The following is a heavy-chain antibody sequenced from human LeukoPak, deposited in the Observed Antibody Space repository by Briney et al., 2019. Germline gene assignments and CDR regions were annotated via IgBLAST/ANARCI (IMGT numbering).Heavy chain of an antibody. CDR3: ARHRPSYYYDTIDYYSGFDY. D-gene: IGHD3-22*01. CDR1: GGSISSSSSY. J-gene: IGHJ4*02. CDR2: IYYSGST. V-gene: IGHV4-39*01. Sequence: PSETLSLTCTVSGGSISSSSSYWGWIRQPPGKGLEWIVSIYYSGSTYYNPSLKSRVIISVDTSKNLFSLKLNSVTAADTAVYYCARHRPSYYYDTIDYYSGFDYWGQGSLVTVSS.